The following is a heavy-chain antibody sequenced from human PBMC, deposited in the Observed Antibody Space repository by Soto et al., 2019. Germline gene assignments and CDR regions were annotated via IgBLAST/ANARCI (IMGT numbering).Heavy chain of an antibody. CDR3: ASGYSSSWSQIGAFDI. J-gene: IGHJ3*02. V-gene: IGHV1-69*13. CDR2: IIPIFGTA. Sequence: ASVKVSCKASGGTFSSYAISWVRQAPGQGLEWMGGIIPIFGTANYAQKFQGRVTITADESTSTAYMELSSLRSEDTAVYYCASGYSSSWSQIGAFDIWGQGTMVTVSS. CDR1: GGTFSSYA. D-gene: IGHD6-13*01.